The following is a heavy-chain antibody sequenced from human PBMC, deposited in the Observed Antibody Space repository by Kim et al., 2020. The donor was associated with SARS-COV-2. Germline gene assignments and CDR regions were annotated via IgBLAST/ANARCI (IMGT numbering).Heavy chain of an antibody. D-gene: IGHD4-17*01. J-gene: IGHJ4*02. CDR1: GGYISSSPYY. Sequence: SETLSLTCTVSGGYISSSPYYWTWIRQPPGKGLEWIGCIYHSGSTFYSPSLQSRVTISVDTSKNLFSLSLGSLTAADTAIYYCTRVVGMTTATTSRYMDYWGQGALVTVSA. CDR3: TRVVGMTTATTSRYMDY. CDR2: IYHSGST. V-gene: IGHV4-39*07.